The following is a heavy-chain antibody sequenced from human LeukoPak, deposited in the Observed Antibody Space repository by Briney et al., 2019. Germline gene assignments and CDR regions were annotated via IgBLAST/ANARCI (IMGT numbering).Heavy chain of an antibody. Sequence: GVSLRLSCAASGSTFSSYWMNWVRQAPGRGLEWVANINGDGRDKYYVGSVRGRFTISRDNADNALYLQMNSLRGDDTALYYCARGVDSAIDWWGQGTLVTVSS. CDR1: GSTFSSYW. CDR2: INGDGRDK. D-gene: IGHD3-9*01. CDR3: ARGVDSAIDW. J-gene: IGHJ4*02. V-gene: IGHV3-7*01.